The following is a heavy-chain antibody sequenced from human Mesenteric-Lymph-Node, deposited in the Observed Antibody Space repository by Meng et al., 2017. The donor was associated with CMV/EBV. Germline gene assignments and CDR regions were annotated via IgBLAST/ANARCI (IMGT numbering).Heavy chain of an antibody. J-gene: IGHJ4*02. V-gene: IGHV4-34*01. CDR3: ARMKGGSGSYYRNFDY. Sequence: YGGSFSGYYWSWIRQPPGKGLRWIGEINHSGSTNYNPSHKSRVTISVDTSKNQFSLKLSSVTAADTAVYYCARMKGGSGSYYRNFDYWGQGTLVTVSS. D-gene: IGHD3-10*01. CDR2: INHSGST. CDR1: GGSFSGYY.